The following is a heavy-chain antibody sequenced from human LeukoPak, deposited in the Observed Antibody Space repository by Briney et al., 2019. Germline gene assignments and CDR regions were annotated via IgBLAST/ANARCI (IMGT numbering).Heavy chain of an antibody. D-gene: IGHD2-15*01. CDR2: IYHNGAT. Sequence: SGTLSLTCRVSGDSISSSDWWNWVRQPPGKGLEWIGQIYHNGATTYNPSLESRVTLLVDTSKNQFSLRLTSVTAADTAVYFCARQKPSTFRQYGRGRPLDSWGQGTLVTVSS. J-gene: IGHJ4*02. V-gene: IGHV4-4*02. CDR1: GDSISSSDW. CDR3: ARQKPSTFRQYGRGRPLDS.